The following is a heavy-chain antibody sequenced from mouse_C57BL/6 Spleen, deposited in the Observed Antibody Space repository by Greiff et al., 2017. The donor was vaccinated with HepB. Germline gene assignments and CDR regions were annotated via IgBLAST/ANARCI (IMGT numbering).Heavy chain of an antibody. Sequence: EVQRVESGGGLVKPGGSLKLSCAASGFTFSDYGMHWVRQAPEKGLEWVAYISSGSSTISYADTVKGRFTISRYNAKNTLFLQMTSLRSEDTAMYYCARGRYGNDVHFDYWGQGTTLTVSS. J-gene: IGHJ2*01. CDR2: ISSGSSTI. CDR1: GFTFSDYG. CDR3: ARGRYGNDVHFDY. D-gene: IGHD2-2*01. V-gene: IGHV5-17*01.